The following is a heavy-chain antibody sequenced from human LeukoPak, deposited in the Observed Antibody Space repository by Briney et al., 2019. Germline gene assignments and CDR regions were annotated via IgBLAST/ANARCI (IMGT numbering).Heavy chain of an antibody. CDR2: ISGSGGTT. Sequence: PGGSLRLSCVASGFTFSSFAMSWVRQAPGKGLEWVSTISGSGGTTNYADSVKGRFTFSRDNSRNMVHLQMNSLRAEETAVYYCAKDLPDYGDYIEGYWGQGTLVTVSS. V-gene: IGHV3-23*01. CDR3: AKDLPDYGDYIEGY. CDR1: GFTFSSFA. J-gene: IGHJ4*02. D-gene: IGHD4-17*01.